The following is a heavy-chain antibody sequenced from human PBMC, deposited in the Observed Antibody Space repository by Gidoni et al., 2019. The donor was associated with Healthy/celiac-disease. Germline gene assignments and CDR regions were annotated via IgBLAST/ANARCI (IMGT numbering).Heavy chain of an antibody. V-gene: IGHV3-21*01. J-gene: IGHJ4*02. D-gene: IGHD1-26*01. Sequence: EVQLVESGGGLVKPGGSLSFSCAASGFTFSSYSMNWVRQAPGKGLEWVSSISSSSSYIYYADSVKGRFTISRDNAKNSLYLQMNSLRAEDTAVYYCARWGVGATPAAFDYWGQGTLVTVSS. CDR2: ISSSSSYI. CDR1: GFTFSSYS. CDR3: ARWGVGATPAAFDY.